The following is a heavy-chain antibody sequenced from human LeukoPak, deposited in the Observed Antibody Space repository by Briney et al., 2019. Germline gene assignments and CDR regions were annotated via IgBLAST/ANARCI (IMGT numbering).Heavy chain of an antibody. CDR3: ARDRAWNYFDY. V-gene: IGHV3-30*03. CDR1: GFTFSRHG. CDR2: ISNDGSRK. Sequence: GGSLRLSGAPSGFTFSRHGMHWVRQAPGKGLEWVAIISNDGSRKYYAHSVEGRFTISRDNSKNTLYLQMDSLRAEDTAVYYCARDRAWNYFDYWGQGTLVTVSS. J-gene: IGHJ4*02. D-gene: IGHD3-3*01.